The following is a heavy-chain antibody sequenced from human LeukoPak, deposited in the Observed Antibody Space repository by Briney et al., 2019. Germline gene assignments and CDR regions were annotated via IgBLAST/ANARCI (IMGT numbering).Heavy chain of an antibody. D-gene: IGHD5-12*01. J-gene: IGHJ4*02. CDR2: ISYDGSNK. CDR3: AKADVLLATSFAY. CDR1: GFTFSSYG. Sequence: GGSLRLSCAASGFTFSSYGMHWVRQAPGKGLEWVAVISYDGSNKYYADSVKGRFTIYRDNSKNTLYLQMNSLRAEDRAVYYCAKADVLLATSFAYWGQGTLVTVSS. V-gene: IGHV3-30*18.